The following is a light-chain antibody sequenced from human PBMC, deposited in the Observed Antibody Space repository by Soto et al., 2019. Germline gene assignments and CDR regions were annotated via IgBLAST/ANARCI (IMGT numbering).Light chain of an antibody. CDR1: QSVSSSY. CDR3: QQYDRSPWT. Sequence: EIVLTQSPGTLSLSPGERATLSCRASQSVSSSYLAWYQQKPGQAPRLLICGASSRATGIPDRFSASGSGPDFTLTISRLEPEDFAVYYCQQYDRSPWTFGQGTKVEIK. V-gene: IGKV3-20*01. CDR2: GAS. J-gene: IGKJ1*01.